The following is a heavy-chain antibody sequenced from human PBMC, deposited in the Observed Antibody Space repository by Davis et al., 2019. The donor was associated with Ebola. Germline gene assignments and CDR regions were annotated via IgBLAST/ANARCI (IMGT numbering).Heavy chain of an antibody. CDR3: ARDASAYYGSDYGMDV. D-gene: IGHD3-10*01. Sequence: AASVKVSCKASGGTFSSYAISWVRQAPGQGLEWMGGIIPIFGTANYAQKFQGRVTITADKSTSTAYMELSSLRSEDTAVYYCARDASAYYGSDYGMDVWGQGTTVTVSS. J-gene: IGHJ6*02. CDR1: GGTFSSYA. CDR2: IIPIFGTA. V-gene: IGHV1-69*06.